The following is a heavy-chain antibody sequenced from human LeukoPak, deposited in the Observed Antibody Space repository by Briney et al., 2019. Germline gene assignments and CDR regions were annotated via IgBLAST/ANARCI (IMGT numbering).Heavy chain of an antibody. CDR3: ARDSSSWYSSRVPDY. V-gene: IGHV3-21*01. CDR2: ISSSSSYI. D-gene: IGHD6-13*01. Sequence: GGSLRLSCAASGFTVSSNYMSWVRQAPGKGLEWVSSISSSSSYIYYADSVKGRFTISRDNAKNSLYLQMNSLRAEDTAVYYCARDSSSWYSSRVPDYWGQGTLVTVSS. J-gene: IGHJ4*02. CDR1: GFTVSSNY.